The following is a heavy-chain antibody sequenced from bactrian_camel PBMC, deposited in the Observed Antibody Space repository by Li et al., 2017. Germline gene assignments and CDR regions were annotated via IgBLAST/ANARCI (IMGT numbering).Heavy chain of an antibody. CDR3: AADLDRGYNSMWSYLSDPRNYRH. CDR2: VSYDGGT. V-gene: IGHV3S55*01. J-gene: IGHJ4*01. D-gene: IGHD1*01. Sequence: HVQLVESGGGSVEAGGSLRLSCTASGFAVDASDMGWYRQAPGNECELVSKVSYDGGTYYADSVRGRFTITRDNAQNTVFLEMNNLKPEDTAMYYCAADLDRGYNSMWSYLSDPRNYRHWGQGTQVTVS. CDR1: GFAVDASD.